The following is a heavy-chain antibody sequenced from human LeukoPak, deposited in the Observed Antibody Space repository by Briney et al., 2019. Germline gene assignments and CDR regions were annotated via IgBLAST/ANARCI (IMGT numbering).Heavy chain of an antibody. D-gene: IGHD3-3*01. J-gene: IGHJ6*03. CDR1: GGSISSYY. CDR3: ARGGSYYDFWSGYYDYYYYMDV. CDR2: IYYSGST. Sequence: SETLSLTCSVSGGSISSYYWSWIRQPPGKGLEWIGYIYYSGSTNYNPSLKSRVTISVDTSKNQFSLRLTSVTAADTAVYYCARGGSYYDFWSGYYDYYYYMDVWGKGTTVTVSS. V-gene: IGHV4-59*01.